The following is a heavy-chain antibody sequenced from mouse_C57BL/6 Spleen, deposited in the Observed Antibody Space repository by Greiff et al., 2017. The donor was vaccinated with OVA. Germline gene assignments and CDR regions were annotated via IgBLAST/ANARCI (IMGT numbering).Heavy chain of an antibody. CDR3: ARDYGSSYGYFDY. V-gene: IGHV1-80*01. CDR2: IYPGDGDT. Sequence: QVQLKESGAELVKPGASVKISCKASGYAFSSYWMNWVKQRPGKGLEWIGQIYPGDGDTNYNGKFKGKATLTADKSSSTAYMQLSSLTSEDSAVYVCARDYGSSYGYFDYWGQGTTLTVSS. D-gene: IGHD1-1*01. CDR1: GYAFSSYW. J-gene: IGHJ2*01.